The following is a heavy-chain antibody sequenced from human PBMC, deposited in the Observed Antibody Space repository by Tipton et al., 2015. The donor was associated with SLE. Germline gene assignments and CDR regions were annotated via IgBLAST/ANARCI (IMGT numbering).Heavy chain of an antibody. CDR2: NYYNGGT. J-gene: IGHJ4*02. CDR3: ARGGVGGYDYFDY. CDR1: GGSISSSY. Sequence: TLSLTCTVPGGSISSSYWSWIRQPPGKSLEWIGFNYYNGGTNYNPSLESRPTISVDTSKSQFSLRLSSVTAADTAVYYCARGGVGGYDYFDYWGQGTLVTVSS. V-gene: IGHV4-59*01. D-gene: IGHD5-12*01.